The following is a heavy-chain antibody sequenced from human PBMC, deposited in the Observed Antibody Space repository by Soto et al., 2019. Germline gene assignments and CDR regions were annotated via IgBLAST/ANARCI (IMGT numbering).Heavy chain of an antibody. D-gene: IGHD2-21*02. J-gene: IGHJ2*01. CDR3: ARAYAHIWVVTATNWYFDL. Sequence: EVQLVESGGGLVQPGGSLRLSCAASGFTFSSYSMNWVRQAPGKGLEWVSYISSSSSTIYYADSVKGRFTISRDNAKNSLYLQMNSLRDEDTAVYYCARAYAHIWVVTATNWYFDLWGRGTLVTVSS. V-gene: IGHV3-48*02. CDR2: ISSSSSTI. CDR1: GFTFSSYS.